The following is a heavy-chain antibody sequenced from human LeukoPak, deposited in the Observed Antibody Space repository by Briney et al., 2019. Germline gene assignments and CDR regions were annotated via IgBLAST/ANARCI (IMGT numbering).Heavy chain of an antibody. CDR2: IKQDGSDK. J-gene: IGHJ4*02. V-gene: IGHV3-7*01. D-gene: IGHD5-24*01. Sequence: VGSLRLSCAASGFTSSSYWMSWVRQAPGKGLEWVANIKQDGSDKYYVDSVKGRFTISRDNAKNSLYLQMNSLRDEDTAVYYCAREGYSPRDGYNFNFDYWGQGTLVTVSS. CDR3: AREGYSPRDGYNFNFDY. CDR1: GFTSSSYW.